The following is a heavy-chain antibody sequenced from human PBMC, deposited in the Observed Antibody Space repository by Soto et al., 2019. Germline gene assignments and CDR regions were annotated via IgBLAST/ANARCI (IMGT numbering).Heavy chain of an antibody. CDR1: GGTFSSYA. CDR3: ATQALRASNPGVAATFLDN. D-gene: IGHD5-12*01. CDR2: IIPIFGTA. J-gene: IGHJ4*02. V-gene: IGHV1-69*01. Sequence: SVKVSCTASGGTFSSYAISWVRQAPGQGLEWMGGIIPIFGTANYAQKFQGRVTITADESTSTAYMELSRLRSEDSAVYYCATQALRASNPGVAATFLDNWGQGTLVTV.